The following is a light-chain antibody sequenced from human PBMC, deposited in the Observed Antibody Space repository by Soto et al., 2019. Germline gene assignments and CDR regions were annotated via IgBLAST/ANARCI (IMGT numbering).Light chain of an antibody. Sequence: EIVLTQSPGTLSLSPGEGATLSCRASQSVSGSYLAWYQQKPGQAPRLLIYGASSRATGIPDRFSGSGSGTDFTLTISRLEPEDFAVYYCQQYGSSPSTFGQGTKVDIK. CDR3: QQYGSSPST. J-gene: IGKJ1*01. V-gene: IGKV3-20*01. CDR2: GAS. CDR1: QSVSGSY.